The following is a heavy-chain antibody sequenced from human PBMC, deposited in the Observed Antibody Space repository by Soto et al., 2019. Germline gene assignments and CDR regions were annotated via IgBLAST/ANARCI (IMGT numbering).Heavy chain of an antibody. J-gene: IGHJ4*02. D-gene: IGHD3-16*01. V-gene: IGHV1-69*18. CDR2: IIPLFGTP. CDR3: ATDWGSSWDEGLGN. Sequence: QVQLVQSGAELKTPGSSVKVSCKTSGGTFDNSGFNWVRQAPGQGLEWMGRIIPLFGTPKYAQRFQGRVTITADASTATAFMELSNLRSEDTAVYFCATDWGSSWDEGLGNWGQGTLVSVSS. CDR1: GGTFDNSG.